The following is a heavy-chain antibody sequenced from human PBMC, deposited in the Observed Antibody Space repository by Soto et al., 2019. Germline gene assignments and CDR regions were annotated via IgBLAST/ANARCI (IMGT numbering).Heavy chain of an antibody. D-gene: IGHD2-2*01. CDR1: GDSVSSNSAA. J-gene: IGHJ6*02. V-gene: IGHV6-1*01. Sequence: SQTLSLTCAISGDSVSSNSAAWNWIRQSPSRGLEWLGRTYYRSKWYNDYAVSVKSRITINPDTSKNQFSLQLNSVTPEDTAVYYCARDRSLVVVPAAISTSYYYYGMDVWGQGTTVTVYS. CDR3: ARDRSLVVVPAAISTSYYYYGMDV. CDR2: TYYRSKWYN.